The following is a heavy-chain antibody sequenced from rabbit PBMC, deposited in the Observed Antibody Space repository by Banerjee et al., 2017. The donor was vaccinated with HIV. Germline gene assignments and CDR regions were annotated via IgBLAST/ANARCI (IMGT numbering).Heavy chain of an antibody. CDR1: GFSFSSYW. CDR3: ARTGYIGYGFDL. D-gene: IGHD6-1*01. V-gene: IGHV1S40*01. Sequence: QSLEESGGGLVQPEGSLTLTCTASGFSFSSYWMCWVRQAPGKGLEWIACIYTDSNGNTVYASWTKGRFTISKTSSTTVTLQMTSLTAADTATYFCARTGYIGYGFDLWGQGTLVTVS. J-gene: IGHJ3*01. CDR2: IYTDSNGNT.